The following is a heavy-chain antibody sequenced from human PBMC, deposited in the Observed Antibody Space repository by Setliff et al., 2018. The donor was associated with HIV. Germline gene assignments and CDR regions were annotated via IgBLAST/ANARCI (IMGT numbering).Heavy chain of an antibody. CDR1: GFIFEDYA. CDR3: AKEGGSERMPFFYYYMDV. Sequence: GGSLRLSCAASGFIFEDYAMHWVRQVPGKGLEWVYLISWDGATTNYADSVKGRFTISRDSSKNSLYLQMNSLRTEDTALYYCAKEGGSERMPFFYYYMDVWGKGTTVTVSS. CDR2: ISWDGATT. J-gene: IGHJ6*03. V-gene: IGHV3-43*01. D-gene: IGHD3-10*01.